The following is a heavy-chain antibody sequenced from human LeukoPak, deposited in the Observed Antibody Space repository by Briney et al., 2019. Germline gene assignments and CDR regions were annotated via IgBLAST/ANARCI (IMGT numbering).Heavy chain of an antibody. CDR1: TFTFSSSG. Sequence: GGSLRLSCAPATFTFSSSGMHSVRQPPGNGLEWLGVISYDESNKYYTDTVNARFTISRDNSKNTMYLQMNSLRAEDTAVYYCASDKGRGYSYGRTVDYWGEGTLVTVSS. CDR3: ASDKGRGYSYGRTVDY. J-gene: IGHJ4*02. D-gene: IGHD5-18*01. CDR2: ISYDESNK. V-gene: IGHV3-30*12.